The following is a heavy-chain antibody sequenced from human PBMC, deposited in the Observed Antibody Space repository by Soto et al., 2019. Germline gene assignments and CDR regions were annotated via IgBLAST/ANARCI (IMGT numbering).Heavy chain of an antibody. J-gene: IGHJ4*02. V-gene: IGHV4-59*01. D-gene: IGHD2-2*01. CDR1: GGSISTFY. CDR3: AGGSRQLPY. CDR2: IYYSGST. Sequence: SQTLSLTCTVSGGSISTFYWNWIRQPPGKGLEWIGYIYYSGSTDYNPSLKSRVTISVDTSKNQFSLKLNSVTAADTAVYYCAGGSRQLPYWGRGTLVTVSS.